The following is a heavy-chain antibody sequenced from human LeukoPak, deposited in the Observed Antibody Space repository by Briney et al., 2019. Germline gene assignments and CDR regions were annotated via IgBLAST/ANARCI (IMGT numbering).Heavy chain of an antibody. V-gene: IGHV4-38-2*02. CDR2: IYHSGST. D-gene: IGHD5-18*01. J-gene: IGHJ4*02. CDR1: GGSISSYY. CDR3: ARDPKATAMSGGVDYFDY. Sequence: SETLSLTCTVSGGSISSYYWSWIRQPPGKGLEWIGSIYHSGSTYYNPSLKSRVTISVDTSKNQFSLKLSSVTAADTAVYYCARDPKATAMSGGVDYFDYWGQGTLVTVSS.